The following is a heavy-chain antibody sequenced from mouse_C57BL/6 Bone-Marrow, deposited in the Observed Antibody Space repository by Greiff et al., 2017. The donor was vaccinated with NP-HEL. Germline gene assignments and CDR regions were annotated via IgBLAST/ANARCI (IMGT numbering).Heavy chain of an antibody. J-gene: IGHJ3*01. CDR2: INPSNGGT. V-gene: IGHV1-53*01. CDR3: ARGNGNLAWFAY. D-gene: IGHD2-1*01. Sequence: QVQLQQPGTELVKPGASVKLSCKASGYTFTSYWMHWVKQRPGQGLEWIGNINPSNGGTNYNEKFKSKATLTVDKSSSTAYMQLSSLTSEDSAVYDCARGNGNLAWFAYWGQGTLVTVSA. CDR1: GYTFTSYW.